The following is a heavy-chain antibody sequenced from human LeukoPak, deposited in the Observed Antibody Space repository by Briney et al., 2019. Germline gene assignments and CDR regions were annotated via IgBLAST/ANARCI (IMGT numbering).Heavy chain of an antibody. CDR1: GGSISSSNW. CDR2: IYHSGST. V-gene: IGHV4-4*02. D-gene: IGHD2-15*01. CDR3: ARGIYIGDHYIAFDI. Sequence: PSETLSLTCAVSGGSISSSNWWSWVRQPPGKGLEWIGEIYHSGSTNYNPSLKSRVTISVDTSKNQFSLKLSSVTAADTAVYYCARGIYIGDHYIAFDIWGQGTMVTVSS. J-gene: IGHJ3*02.